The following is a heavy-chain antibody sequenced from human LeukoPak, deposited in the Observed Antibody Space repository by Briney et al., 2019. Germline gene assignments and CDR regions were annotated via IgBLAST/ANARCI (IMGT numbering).Heavy chain of an antibody. D-gene: IGHD4-23*01. CDR2: ISTDGSST. J-gene: IGHJ4*02. Sequence: PGGSLRLSCAASGFTFSSYWMHWLRQAPGKGLVWVSRISTDGSSTTYADSVKGRFTISRDNGKNTLYLQMNSLRAEDTAVYYCARARYGGNYYFDYWGQGTLVTVSS. V-gene: IGHV3-74*01. CDR1: GFTFSSYW. CDR3: ARARYGGNYYFDY.